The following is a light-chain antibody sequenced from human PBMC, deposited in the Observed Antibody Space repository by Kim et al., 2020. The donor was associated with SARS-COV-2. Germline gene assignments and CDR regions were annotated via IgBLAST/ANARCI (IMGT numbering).Light chain of an antibody. Sequence: FASSCTGSKSNPGADNDVHWYRQIPGTAPKLLIYANTIRSSVLPDRFSVSKAGASAFLAITGLRTEDEADYYYQSYYNTLSTRVFGGGTQLTVL. CDR2: ANT. CDR3: QSYYNTLSTRV. J-gene: IGLJ3*02. V-gene: IGLV1-40*03. CDR1: KSNPGADND.